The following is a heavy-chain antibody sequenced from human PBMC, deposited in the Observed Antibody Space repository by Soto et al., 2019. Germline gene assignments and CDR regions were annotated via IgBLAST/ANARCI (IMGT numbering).Heavy chain of an antibody. V-gene: IGHV1-18*01. CDR2: ISAYNGNT. CDR3: ARVSQETDYSNYVGAFDI. CDR1: GYTFTSYG. J-gene: IGHJ3*02. Sequence: ASVKVSCKASGYTFTSYGISWVRQAPGQGLEWMGWISAYNGNTNYAQKLQGRVTMTTDTSTSTAYMELRSLRSDDTAVYYCARVSQETDYSNYVGAFDIWGQGTMVTVS. D-gene: IGHD4-4*01.